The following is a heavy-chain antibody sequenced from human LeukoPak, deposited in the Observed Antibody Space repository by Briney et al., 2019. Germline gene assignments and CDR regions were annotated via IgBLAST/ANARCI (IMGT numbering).Heavy chain of an antibody. CDR2: ISGSGDNT. CDR1: GFTFSDYY. CDR3: AGERYGGYEQSDH. D-gene: IGHD5-12*01. J-gene: IGHJ4*02. Sequence: PGGSLRLSCAASGFTFSDYYMSWIRQAPGKGLEWVSVISGSGDNTDYADSVKGRFIISRDNSKNKLFLQMNSLRAEDTAVYYCAGERYGGYEQSDHWGQGTLVTVSS. V-gene: IGHV3-23*01.